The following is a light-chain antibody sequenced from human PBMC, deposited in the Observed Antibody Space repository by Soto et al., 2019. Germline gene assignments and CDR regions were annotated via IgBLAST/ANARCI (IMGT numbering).Light chain of an antibody. Sequence: EIVLTQSPGTLSLSPGERATLSCRASQSVRSSYLAWYQQKPGQAPRLLIYGASSRATGIPDRFSGSGSGTVFTLTISRLEPEDFAVYYCQQYGSSLALTFGGGTKVEIK. CDR3: QQYGSSLALT. CDR2: GAS. J-gene: IGKJ4*01. CDR1: QSVRSSY. V-gene: IGKV3-20*01.